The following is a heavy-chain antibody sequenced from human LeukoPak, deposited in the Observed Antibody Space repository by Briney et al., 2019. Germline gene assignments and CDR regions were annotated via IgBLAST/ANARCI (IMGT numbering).Heavy chain of an antibody. D-gene: IGHD3/OR15-3a*01. V-gene: IGHV3-53*01. CDR3: VRERTGRGAFDI. CDR1: GFTVSTNY. CDR2: FYPAGTT. Sequence: PGGSLRLSCEASGFTVSTNYISWVRQAPGPGLEWVSVFYPAGTTYYAYSVKGRFTISRDNSENALSLQMNSLRAEDTAIYYCVRERTGRGAFDIWGQGTMVTVSS. J-gene: IGHJ3*02.